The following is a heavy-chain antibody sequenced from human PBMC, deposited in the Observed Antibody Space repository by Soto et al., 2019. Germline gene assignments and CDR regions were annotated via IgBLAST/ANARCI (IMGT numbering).Heavy chain of an antibody. Sequence: ASVKASCKASGYTYTSYAINWVRQATGQGLEWMGWINPFDGSRMFAQSFQGRVTMTRDTSTSTVYMEVSSLRSEDTAVYYCSRVDPGETSPFDHWGQGTLVTVSS. CDR2: INPFDGSR. CDR3: SRVDPGETSPFDH. D-gene: IGHD3-10*01. CDR1: GYTYTSYA. J-gene: IGHJ4*02. V-gene: IGHV1-46*03.